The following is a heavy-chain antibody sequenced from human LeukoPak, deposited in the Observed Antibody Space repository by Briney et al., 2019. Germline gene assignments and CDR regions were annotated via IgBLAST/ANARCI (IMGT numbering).Heavy chain of an antibody. CDR3: ARHYYGGDSGYYVMDV. D-gene: IGHD4-23*01. Sequence: PGGSLRLSCAASGFTFSHYAMHWVRQAPGKGLEWVAVISYDGRDKYYAGSVKGRFTISRDISKITLYLQMNSLRAEDTAVYYCARHYYGGDSGYYVMDVWGQGTTVTVSS. V-gene: IGHV3-30*04. CDR2: ISYDGRDK. J-gene: IGHJ6*02. CDR1: GFTFSHYA.